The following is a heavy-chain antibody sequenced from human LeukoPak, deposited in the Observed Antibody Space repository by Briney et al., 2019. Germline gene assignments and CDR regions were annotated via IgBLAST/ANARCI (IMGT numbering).Heavy chain of an antibody. Sequence: PSETLSLTCTVSGGSISSYYWSWIRQPPGKGLEWIGYIYFSGSTNYNPSLKSRVTISVDTSKNQFSLKLSSVTAAAPAVYYCGRWEVPAAGLLWFGELSGWFDPWGEGTLVTVSS. CDR3: GRWEVPAAGLLWFGELSGWFDP. J-gene: IGHJ5*02. CDR2: IYFSGST. CDR1: GGSISSYY. V-gene: IGHV4-59*01. D-gene: IGHD3-10*01.